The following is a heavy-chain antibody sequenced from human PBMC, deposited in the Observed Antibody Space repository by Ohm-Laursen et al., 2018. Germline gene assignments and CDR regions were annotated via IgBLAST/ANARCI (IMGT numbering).Heavy chain of an antibody. J-gene: IGHJ1*01. CDR2: ISGSGGST. D-gene: IGHD2-15*01. CDR1: GFTFSSYA. Sequence: LRLSCSASGFTFSSYAMSWVRQAPGKGLEWVSAISGSGGSTYYADSVKGRFTISRDNSKNTLYLQMNSLRVEDTAVYYCAKEKSLLVVAAILYFQHWGQGTLVTVSS. V-gene: IGHV3-23*01. CDR3: AKEKSLLVVAAILYFQH.